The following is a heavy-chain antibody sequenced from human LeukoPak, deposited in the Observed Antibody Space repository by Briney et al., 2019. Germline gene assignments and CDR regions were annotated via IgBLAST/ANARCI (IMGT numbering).Heavy chain of an antibody. J-gene: IGHJ4*02. CDR1: GFTFSSYS. V-gene: IGHV3-21*01. CDR2: ISSSNNYI. CDR3: ARDSGEGVFDY. Sequence: GGSLRLSCAASGFTFSSYSMTWVRQAPGKGLEWVSFISSSNNYIHYADSVKGRFTISRDNAMNSLYVQIDSLKAEDTAVFYCARDSGEGVFDYWGQGTLVTVSS. D-gene: IGHD3-10*01.